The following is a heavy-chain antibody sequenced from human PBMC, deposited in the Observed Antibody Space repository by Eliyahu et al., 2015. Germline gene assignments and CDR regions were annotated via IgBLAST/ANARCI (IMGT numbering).Heavy chain of an antibody. D-gene: IGHD3-22*01. CDR1: GFXFDXYA. Sequence: EVQLVESGGGLVQPGRSLRLSCAASGFXFDXYAMHLXRQXPGKGLEWXSGISWNXGSIGYADSVKGRFTISRDNAKNSLYLQMNSLRAEDTALYYCAKDISYDSSGFGMDVWGQGTTVTVSS. CDR3: AKDISYDSSGFGMDV. J-gene: IGHJ6*02. V-gene: IGHV3-9*01. CDR2: ISWNXGSI.